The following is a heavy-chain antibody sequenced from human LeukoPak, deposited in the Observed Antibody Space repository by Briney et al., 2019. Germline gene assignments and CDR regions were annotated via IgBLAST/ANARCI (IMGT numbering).Heavy chain of an antibody. CDR1: GFTFSSSA. J-gene: IGHJ4*02. V-gene: IGHV3-23*01. CDR3: VRSLRSADF. CDR2: ISNNGGYT. Sequence: PGGSLRLSCAASGFTFSSSAMSWVRQAPGKGLEWVSAISNNGGYTYYADSVQGRFTISRDNSKSTLCLQMDSLRAEDTALYYCVRSLRSADFWGQGTLVTVSS.